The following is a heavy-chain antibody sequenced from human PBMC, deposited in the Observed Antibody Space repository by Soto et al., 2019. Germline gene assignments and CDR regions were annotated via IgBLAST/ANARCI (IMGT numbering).Heavy chain of an antibody. CDR3: TTLYMAVNYDFWSGPIDY. CDR2: IKSNTDGGTT. J-gene: IGHJ4*02. V-gene: IGHV3-15*01. D-gene: IGHD3-3*01. Sequence: GGSLRLSCAASGFTFSNAWMVWVRQAPGRGLEWVGRIKSNTDGGTTDHASPVKGRFTISRDDSKNTLYLQMNSLKTEDTAVYYCTTLYMAVNYDFWSGPIDYWGQGTLVTVSS. CDR1: GFTFSNAW.